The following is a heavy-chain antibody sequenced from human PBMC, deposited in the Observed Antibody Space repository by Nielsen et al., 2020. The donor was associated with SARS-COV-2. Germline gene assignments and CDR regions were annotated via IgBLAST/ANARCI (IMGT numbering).Heavy chain of an antibody. CDR2: IYYSGST. D-gene: IGHD4-17*01. CDR3: ASIQNGDYAPIGY. CDR1: GGSVSSGSYY. V-gene: IGHV4-61*01. Sequence: SETLPLTCTVSGGSVSSGSYYWSWIRQPPGKGLEWIGYIYYSGSTNYNPSLKSRVTISVDTSKNQFSLKLSSVTAADTAVYYCASIQNGDYAPIGYWGQGTLVTVSS. J-gene: IGHJ4*02.